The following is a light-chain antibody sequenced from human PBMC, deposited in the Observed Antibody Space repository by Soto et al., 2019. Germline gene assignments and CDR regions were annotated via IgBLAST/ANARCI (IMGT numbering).Light chain of an antibody. CDR3: MQALQAPRT. CDR1: LSLLHSNGFNY. Sequence: DIVMTQSPLSLPVTPGEPASISCRSSLSLLHSNGFNYLDWYLQKPGQSPQLLIYLGSNRASGVPDRFSGSGSGTDFTLEITRVEAEDVGVFYCMQALQAPRTFGQGTKLEIK. J-gene: IGKJ2*02. V-gene: IGKV2-28*01. CDR2: LGS.